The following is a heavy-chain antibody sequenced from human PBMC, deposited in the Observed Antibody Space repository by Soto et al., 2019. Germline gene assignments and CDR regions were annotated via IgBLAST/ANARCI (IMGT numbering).Heavy chain of an antibody. CDR3: ARQFYDSGAYYGYFVAPPGWFAP. CDR2: IYYSRST. CDR1: GGSISSSSYY. Sequence: PSETLSLTCTVAGGSISSSSYYWGWIRQPPGKGLEWIGSIYYSRSTYYNPSLKSRVTISVDTSKNHFSLRLSSVTAADTAVYYCARQFYDSGAYYGYFVAPPGWFAPWGQGTLVTVSS. V-gene: IGHV4-39*01. J-gene: IGHJ5*02. D-gene: IGHD3-22*01.